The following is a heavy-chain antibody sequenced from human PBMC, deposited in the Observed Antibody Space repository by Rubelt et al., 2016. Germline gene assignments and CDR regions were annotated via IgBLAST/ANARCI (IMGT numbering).Heavy chain of an antibody. Sequence: TIYYADSVKGRFTISRDNAKNSLYLQMNSLRAEDTAVYYCARRGGLTALFDYWGQGTLVTVSS. D-gene: IGHD4/OR15-4a*01. CDR3: ARRGGLTALFDY. V-gene: IGHV3-48*01. J-gene: IGHJ4*02. CDR2: TI.